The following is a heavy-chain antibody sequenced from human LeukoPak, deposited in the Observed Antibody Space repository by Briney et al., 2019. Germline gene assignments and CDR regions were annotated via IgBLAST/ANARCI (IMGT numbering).Heavy chain of an antibody. CDR3: AKDLTAMAIDYYFDY. D-gene: IGHD5-18*01. CDR1: GFTFSSYG. J-gene: IGHJ4*02. V-gene: IGHV3-30*18. CDR2: ISYDGSNK. Sequence: GGSLRLSCAASGFTFSSYGMHWVRQAPGKGLEWVAVISYDGSNKYYANSVKGRFTISRDNSKNTLYLQMNSLRAEDTAVYYCAKDLTAMAIDYYFDYWGQGTLVTVSS.